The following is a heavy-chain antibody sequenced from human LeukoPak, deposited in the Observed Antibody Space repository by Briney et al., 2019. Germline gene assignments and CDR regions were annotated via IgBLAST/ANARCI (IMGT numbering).Heavy chain of an antibody. Sequence: GGSLRLSCVVSGFTFRNFGMHWVRQAPGKGLEWVAVIYYDGSDKYYVDSVKGRFAVSRDNSKNTLYLQMNNLRVEDTAVYHCARNSSQTYLTYWGKGALATFS. CDR3: ARNSSQTYLTY. J-gene: IGHJ4*02. V-gene: IGHV3-33*01. D-gene: IGHD2/OR15-2a*01. CDR2: IYYDGSDK. CDR1: GFTFRNFG.